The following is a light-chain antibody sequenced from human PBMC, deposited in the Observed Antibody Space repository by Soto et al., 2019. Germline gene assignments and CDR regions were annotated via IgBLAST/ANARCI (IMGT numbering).Light chain of an antibody. CDR3: QQYYGSSGT. CDR1: QNILYSSNNKNY. J-gene: IGKJ1*01. Sequence: DIVMTQSPDSLAVSLGERATINCKSSQNILYSSNNKNYLAWYQQKPGQPPKLLIYWASTRESGVPDRFSGGGSGTDFTLTISSLQAEDVAVYYCQQYYGSSGTFGQGTKVEIK. V-gene: IGKV4-1*01. CDR2: WAS.